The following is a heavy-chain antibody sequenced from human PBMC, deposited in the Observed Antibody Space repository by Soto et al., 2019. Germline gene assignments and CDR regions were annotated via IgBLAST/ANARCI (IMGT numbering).Heavy chain of an antibody. D-gene: IGHD1-7*01. Sequence: GSLRLSCAASGFTFSSYGMTWVRQAPGKGLEWVSFSSATGAGTYYADSVKGRFTISRDNSKNTLYLQMTSLRADDMAVYYCAKDRRAGGNYGFYSDFWGQGALVTVSS. CDR2: SSATGAGT. J-gene: IGHJ4*02. V-gene: IGHV3-23*01. CDR1: GFTFSSYG. CDR3: AKDRRAGGNYGFYSDF.